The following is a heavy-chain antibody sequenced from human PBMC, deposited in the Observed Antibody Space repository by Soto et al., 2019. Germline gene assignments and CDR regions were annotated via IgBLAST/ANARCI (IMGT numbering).Heavy chain of an antibody. V-gene: IGHV4-4*02. CDR3: ARSPRRVDGKWYLDY. CDR1: GDSFRDRNW. D-gene: IGHD2-15*01. J-gene: IGHJ4*02. Sequence: QVQLQESGPGLVKPSGTLSLTRGVSGDSFRDRNWWPWVRQPPGKGLEWIGAILHTCSTDYSPPLRSPVTISIDTSKKEFSLNLTSVTATVTAVYYCARSPRRVDGKWYLDYWGPGVLVPVSS. CDR2: ILHTCST.